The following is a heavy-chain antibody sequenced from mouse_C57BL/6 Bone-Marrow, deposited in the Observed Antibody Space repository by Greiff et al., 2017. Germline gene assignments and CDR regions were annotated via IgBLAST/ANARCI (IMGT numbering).Heavy chain of an antibody. V-gene: IGHV1-39*01. CDR2: LNPNYGTT. D-gene: IGHD2-4*01. CDR3: ARGYDYDYAMDY. J-gene: IGHJ4*01. CDR1: GYSFTDYN. Sequence: VQLQQSGPELVKPGASVKISCKASGYSFTDYNMNWVKPSNGTSLEWIGVLNPNYGTTSYNQKFKGKATLTVDQSSSTAYMQLKLLTSEDSAVYYCARGYDYDYAMDYWGQGTSVTVSS.